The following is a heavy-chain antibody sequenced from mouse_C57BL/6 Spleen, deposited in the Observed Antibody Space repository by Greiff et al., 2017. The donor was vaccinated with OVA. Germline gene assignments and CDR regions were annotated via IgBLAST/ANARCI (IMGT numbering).Heavy chain of an antibody. Sequence: EVHLVESGEGLVKPGGSLKLSCAASGFTFSSYAMSWVRQTPEKRLEWVAYISSGGDYISYADTVKGRFTISRDNARNTLYLQMSRLKSEDTAMYYCTRDGNYYFDYWGQGTTLTVSS. J-gene: IGHJ2*01. D-gene: IGHD2-1*01. CDR2: ISSGGDYI. V-gene: IGHV5-9-1*02. CDR3: TRDGNYYFDY. CDR1: GFTFSSYA.